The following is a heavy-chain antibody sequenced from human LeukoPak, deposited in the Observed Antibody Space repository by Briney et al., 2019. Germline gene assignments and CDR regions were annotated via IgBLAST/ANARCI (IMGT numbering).Heavy chain of an antibody. CDR1: GFTFSSYA. D-gene: IGHD2-2*01. V-gene: IGHV3-23*01. CDR3: VKHSAPVLAAARFDY. J-gene: IGHJ4*02. Sequence: GGSLRLSCAASGFTFSSYAMSWVSQAPGKGLEWVSVISGSGTNTYYADSVKGRFTISRDNSKNTLYLQMNSLRAEDTALYYCVKHSAPVLAAARFDYWGQGNLVTVSS. CDR2: ISGSGTNT.